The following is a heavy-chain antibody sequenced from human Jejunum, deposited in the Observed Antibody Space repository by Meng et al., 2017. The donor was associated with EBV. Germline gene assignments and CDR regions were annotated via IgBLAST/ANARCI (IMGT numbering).Heavy chain of an antibody. CDR1: GFPLTTNGVG. Sequence: QIPLKESGPTLVKPTQTLTLTCTFSGFPLTTNGVGVGWIRQPPGKALEWLAVIYWDDSRLYSPSLNSRLTITKDTSKSQVVLTMTDMDPVDTATYYCAHKGSGSYPLDYWGQGTLVTVSS. V-gene: IGHV2-5*02. D-gene: IGHD1-26*01. CDR3: AHKGSGSYPLDY. CDR2: IYWDDSR. J-gene: IGHJ4*02.